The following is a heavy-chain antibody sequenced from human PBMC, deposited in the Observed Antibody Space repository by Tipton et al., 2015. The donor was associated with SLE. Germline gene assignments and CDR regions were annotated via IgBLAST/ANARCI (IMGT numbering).Heavy chain of an antibody. CDR2: IYYSGST. D-gene: IGHD1-14*01. J-gene: IGHJ3*02. CDR1: GGSISSSSYY. V-gene: IGHV4-39*07. Sequence: LRLSCTVSGGSISSSSYYWGWIRQPPGKGLEWIGRIYYSGSTYYNPSLKSRVTISVDTSKNQFSLKLSSVTAADTAVYYCARWTRKAFDIWGQGTMVTVSS. CDR3: ARWTRKAFDI.